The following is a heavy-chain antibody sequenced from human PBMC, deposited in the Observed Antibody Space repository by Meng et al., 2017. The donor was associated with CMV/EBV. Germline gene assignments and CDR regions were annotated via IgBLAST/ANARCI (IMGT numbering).Heavy chain of an antibody. D-gene: IGHD6-13*01. CDR3: ARAGRHISSWYSDYFDF. V-gene: IGHV1-2*02. J-gene: IGHJ4*02. Sequence: DTFTDYYQDWVRQAPGQGLEWMGWINPKSDGTSYAQKFQGRVTMTGDTSISTAYMELGSLRSDDTAVYYCARAGRHISSWYSDYFDFWGQGPLVTVSS. CDR2: INPKSDGT. CDR1: DTFTDYY.